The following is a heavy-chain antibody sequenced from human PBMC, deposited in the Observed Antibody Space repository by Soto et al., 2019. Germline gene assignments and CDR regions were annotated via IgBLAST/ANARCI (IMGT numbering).Heavy chain of an antibody. CDR3: ARQLGYSSSSAAYYYYGMDV. D-gene: IGHD6-6*01. Sequence: QVQLVQSGAEVKKPGSSVKVSCKASGGTFSSYAISWVRQAPGQGLEWMGGIIPIFGTANYAQKFQGRVTITADESTSTAYMEVSSLRSEDTAVYYCARQLGYSSSSAAYYYYGMDVWGQGTTVTVSS. J-gene: IGHJ6*02. CDR1: GGTFSSYA. CDR2: IIPIFGTA. V-gene: IGHV1-69*01.